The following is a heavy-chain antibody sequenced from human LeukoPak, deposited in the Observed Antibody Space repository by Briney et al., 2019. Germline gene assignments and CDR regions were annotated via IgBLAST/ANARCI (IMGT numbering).Heavy chain of an antibody. D-gene: IGHD3-22*01. J-gene: IGHJ3*02. V-gene: IGHV3-23*01. CDR3: AKRDNNDYYTGLHVFDI. Sequence: PGGSLRLSCAASGFTFSDYAMTWVRQAPGKGPEWVSGISGSGDTTYYTDSVKGCFTISRDNSRNTVDLQMNTLRAEDTAVYYCAKRDNNDYYTGLHVFDIWGQGTLVTVSS. CDR2: ISGSGDTT. CDR1: GFTFSDYA.